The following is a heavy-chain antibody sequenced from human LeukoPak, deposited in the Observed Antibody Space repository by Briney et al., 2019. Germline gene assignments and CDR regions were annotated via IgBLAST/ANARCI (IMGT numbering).Heavy chain of an antibody. J-gene: IGHJ5*02. D-gene: IGHD2-2*01. CDR3: ARQKVPAAMSGFDP. CDR1: GVSISSYY. CDR2: IYTSGST. Sequence: SETLSLTCTVSGVSISSYYWSWIRQPPGKGLEWIGYIYTSGSTNYNPSLKSLVTISVDTSKNQFSLKLSSVTAADTAVYYCARQKVPAAMSGFDPWGQGTLVTVSS. V-gene: IGHV4-4*09.